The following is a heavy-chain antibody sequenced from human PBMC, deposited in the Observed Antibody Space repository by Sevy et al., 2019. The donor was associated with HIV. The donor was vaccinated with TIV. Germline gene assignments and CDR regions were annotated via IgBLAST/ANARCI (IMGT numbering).Heavy chain of an antibody. CDR1: GFTFSSYG. CDR2: IWYDGSNK. J-gene: IGHJ4*02. Sequence: GGSLRLSCAASGFTFSSYGMHWVRQAPGKGLEWVAVIWYDGSNKYYADSVKGRFTISRDNSKNTLYLQMNSLRAEDTAVYYCARRSGYSGHYFDYWGQGTLVTVSS. D-gene: IGHD3-3*01. CDR3: ARRSGYSGHYFDY. V-gene: IGHV3-33*01.